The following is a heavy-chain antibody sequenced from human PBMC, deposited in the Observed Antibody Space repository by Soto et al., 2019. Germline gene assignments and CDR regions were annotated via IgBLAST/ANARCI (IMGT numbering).Heavy chain of an antibody. J-gene: IGHJ6*02. D-gene: IGHD2-15*01. V-gene: IGHV1-69*06. CDR3: AIRIVVVVAATPGNNPYYYYGMDV. CDR2: IIPIFGTA. Sequence: SVKVSCKASGGTFSSYAISWVRQAPGQGLEWMGGIIPIFGTANYAQKLQGRVTITADKSTSTAYMELSSLRSEDTAVYYCAIRIVVVVAATPGNNPYYYYGMDVWGQGTTVPVSS. CDR1: GGTFSSYA.